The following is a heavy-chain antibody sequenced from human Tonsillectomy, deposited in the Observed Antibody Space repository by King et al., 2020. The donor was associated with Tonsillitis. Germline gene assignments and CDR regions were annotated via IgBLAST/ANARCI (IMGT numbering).Heavy chain of an antibody. D-gene: IGHD3-10*01. CDR2: ISYDGSNK. J-gene: IGHJ6*02. CDR3: AKHLSSGSEGYYYYYVIDV. CDR1: GFTFSSYG. V-gene: IGHV3-30*18. Sequence: VQLVESGGGVVQPGRSLRLSCAASGFTFSSYGMHWVRQAPGKGLEWVAVISYDGSNKYYADSVKGRFTISRDNSKNTLYLQMNSLRAEDTAVYYCAKHLSSGSEGYYYYYVIDVGGQGTTVTVSS.